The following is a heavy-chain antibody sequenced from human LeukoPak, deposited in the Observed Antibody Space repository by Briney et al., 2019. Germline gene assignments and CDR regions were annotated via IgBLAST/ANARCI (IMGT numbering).Heavy chain of an antibody. J-gene: IGHJ3*02. CDR3: PRQPHCYGSGSYLNSAFDI. D-gene: IGHD3-10*01. V-gene: IGHV5-10-1*01. CDR1: GYSFTSYC. CDR2: FVRSDSYT. Sequence: GGSLKISCKGSGYSFTSYCNIWVRQLPGKGLEWRVRFVRSDSYTNYSPSFQGHVTISADPSISTAYLQWSSLKASDTAMYYCPRQPHCYGSGSYLNSAFDIWGQGTMVTVSS.